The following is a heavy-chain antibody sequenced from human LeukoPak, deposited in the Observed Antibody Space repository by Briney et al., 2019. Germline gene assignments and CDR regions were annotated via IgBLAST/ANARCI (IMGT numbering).Heavy chain of an antibody. V-gene: IGHV3-30*02. D-gene: IGHD3-10*01. CDR3: AKDSYGITMVV. CDR2: IRYDGSNN. CDR1: GFTFSSYC. J-gene: IGHJ1*01. Sequence: GESLRLSCAASGFTFSSYCMHWVRQAPGKGLEWVAFIRYDGSNNYYAYSVNRRFTISRDNSKNTLLMQMNIMSAEDTAVYYCAKDSYGITMVVWGQGTLVTVSS.